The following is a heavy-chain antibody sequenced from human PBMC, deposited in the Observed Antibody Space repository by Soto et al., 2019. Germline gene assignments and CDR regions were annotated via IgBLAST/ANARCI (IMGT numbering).Heavy chain of an antibody. Sequence: QVQLQESGPGLVKPSQTLSLTCTVSGGSISTDIYYWNWIRQHPGKGLEWIGYIYYSGSTYYNPSLKSRVTISVDTSKNQFSLKLSSVTAADTGMYYCARASLVGRSSPNANWFDPWGQGTLVTVSS. CDR3: ARASLVGRSSPNANWFDP. CDR2: IYYSGST. J-gene: IGHJ5*02. CDR1: GGSISTDIYY. V-gene: IGHV4-31*03. D-gene: IGHD2-8*02.